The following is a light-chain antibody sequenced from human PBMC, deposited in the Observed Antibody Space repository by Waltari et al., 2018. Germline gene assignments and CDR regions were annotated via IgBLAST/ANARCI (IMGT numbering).Light chain of an antibody. J-gene: IGKJ3*01. CDR1: QVISNY. V-gene: IGKV1-27*01. Sequence: DIQMTQSPSSLSASVGDRVTITCRASQVISNYLAWYQQKPGKGPNLLIYAASTLQSGVPSRFSGSVSGTDFTLTISSLQTEDVATYYCQKYDSVPLTFGPGTKVDIK. CDR3: QKYDSVPLT. CDR2: AAS.